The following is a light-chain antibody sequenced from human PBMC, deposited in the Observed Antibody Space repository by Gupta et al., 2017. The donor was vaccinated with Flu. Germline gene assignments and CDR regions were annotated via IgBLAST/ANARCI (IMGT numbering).Light chain of an antibody. J-gene: IGKJ2*03. CDR2: DAS. V-gene: IGKV3-11*01. CDR1: QSVSSY. Sequence: ELVLTQSPAPLSSSPGERATLSCRASQSVSSYLAWYQQKPGQAPRLLIYDASNRATGIPARFSGSGSGTDFTLTSSSLEPEDFAVYYCQQRSNWPYSFGQGTKLEIK. CDR3: QQRSNWPYS.